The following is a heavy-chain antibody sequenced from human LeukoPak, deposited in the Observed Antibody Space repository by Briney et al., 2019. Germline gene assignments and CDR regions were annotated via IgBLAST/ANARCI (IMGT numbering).Heavy chain of an antibody. J-gene: IGHJ4*02. Sequence: GGSLRLSCAASGFTFDDYAMHWVRQAPGKGLEWVSGISWNSGSIGYADSVKGRFTISRDNAKNSLYLQMNSLRAEDTALYYCAKGQLWMAAEFDYWGQGTLVTVSS. V-gene: IGHV3-9*01. CDR3: AKGQLWMAAEFDY. CDR2: ISWNSGSI. CDR1: GFTFDDYA. D-gene: IGHD5-18*01.